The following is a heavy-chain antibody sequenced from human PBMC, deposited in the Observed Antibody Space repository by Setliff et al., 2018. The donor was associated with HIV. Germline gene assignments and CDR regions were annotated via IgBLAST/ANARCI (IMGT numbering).Heavy chain of an antibody. J-gene: IGHJ5*02. V-gene: IGHV4-34*01. D-gene: IGHD5-12*01. CDR1: GGSFTGYY. Sequence: SETLSLTCAVYGGSFTGYYWSWIRQSPGKGLEWIGEINHSGSTNYNPSLKSRVTISVGTSKNQFSLKLSSVTAADTAVYYCASSVDIVATGGPWGQGTLVTVSS. CDR3: ASSVDIVATGGP. CDR2: INHSGST.